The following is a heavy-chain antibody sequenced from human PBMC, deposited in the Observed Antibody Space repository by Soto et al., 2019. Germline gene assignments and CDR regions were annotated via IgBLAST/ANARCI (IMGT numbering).Heavy chain of an antibody. Sequence: QVQLVQSGAEVKKPGSSVKVSCKASGGTFSSYAISWVRQAPGQGLEWMGGIIPIFGTANYAQKVQGRVTITADESTSTAYMELSSLRAEDRGVYYCAREVDIVATIWRGEAFDIWVQGTMVTVSS. V-gene: IGHV1-69*01. CDR3: AREVDIVATIWRGEAFDI. CDR1: GGTFSSYA. J-gene: IGHJ3*02. CDR2: IIPIFGTA. D-gene: IGHD5-12*01.